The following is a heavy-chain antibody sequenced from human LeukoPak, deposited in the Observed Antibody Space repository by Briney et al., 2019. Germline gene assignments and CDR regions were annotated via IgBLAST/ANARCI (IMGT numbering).Heavy chain of an antibody. V-gene: IGHV3-11*04. J-gene: IGHJ4*02. CDR2: ISSSGSTI. CDR3: ARAERRYCSGGSCYHFDY. CDR1: GFTFSDYY. D-gene: IGHD2-15*01. Sequence: GGSLRLSCAASGFTFSDYYMSWIRQAPGKGLEWVSYISSSGSTIYYADSVKGRFTISRDNAKNSLYLQMNSLRAEDTAVYYCARAERRYCSGGSCYHFDYWGQGTLVTVSS.